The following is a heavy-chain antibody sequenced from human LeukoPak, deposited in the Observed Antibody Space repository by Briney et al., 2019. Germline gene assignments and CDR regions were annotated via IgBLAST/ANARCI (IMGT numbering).Heavy chain of an antibody. CDR2: ISSSSSYI. J-gene: IGHJ6*03. CDR1: GFTFSSYS. Sequence: PGGSLRLSCAASGFTFSSYSMNWVRQAPGKGLEWVSSISSSSSYIYYADSVKGRFTISRDNAKNSLYLQMNSLRAEDTAVYYCARSDIVVVGYYYYMDVWGKGTTVTVSS. V-gene: IGHV3-21*01. D-gene: IGHD2-15*01. CDR3: ARSDIVVVGYYYYMDV.